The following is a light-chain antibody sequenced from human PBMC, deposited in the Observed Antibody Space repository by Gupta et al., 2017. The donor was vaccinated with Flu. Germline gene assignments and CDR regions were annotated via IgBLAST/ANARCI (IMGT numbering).Light chain of an antibody. CDR3: QSYYISLSGSV. V-gene: IGLV1-40*01. CDR1: SSHFGAGYD. CDR2: GNS. J-gene: IGLJ3*02. Sequence: QSMLTQPPSVSGAPGQRLTISCTGTSSHFGAGYDVHWYQQLPGTAPKLLIYGNSNRASGVPDRFSGSKFGTSASLAITGLQAEDETDYYCQSYYISLSGSVFGGGTKLTVL.